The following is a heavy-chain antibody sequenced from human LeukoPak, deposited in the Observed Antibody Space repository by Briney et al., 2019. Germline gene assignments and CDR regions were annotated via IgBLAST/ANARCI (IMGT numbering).Heavy chain of an antibody. CDR3: ARGRDDFWSGYRYNWFDP. CDR1: GGSFSGYY. CDR2: INHSGST. J-gene: IGHJ5*02. V-gene: IGHV4-34*01. Sequence: SETLSLTCAVYGGSFSGYYWSWIRQPPGKGLEWIGEINHSGSTNYNPSLKSRVTISVDTSKNQFSLKLSSVTAADTAVYYCARGRDDFWSGYRYNWFDPWGQGTLVTVSS. D-gene: IGHD3-3*01.